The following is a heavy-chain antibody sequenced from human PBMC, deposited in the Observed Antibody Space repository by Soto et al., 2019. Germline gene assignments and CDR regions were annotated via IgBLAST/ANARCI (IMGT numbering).Heavy chain of an antibody. CDR1: GYTFPSYG. CDR2: ISPNSGAT. Sequence: QVQLVQSEGELRQPGSSVPVSCRASGYTFPSYGILWVRQAPGQVLEWMGYISPNSGATTYAQNLQGRLTLTTDTSTNTAYMYLRSLSADDSAIYYCVREMWIVRGPQNFSDYWGLGALVTVSS. V-gene: IGHV1-18*01. J-gene: IGHJ4*02. D-gene: IGHD5-12*01. CDR3: VREMWIVRGPQNFSDY.